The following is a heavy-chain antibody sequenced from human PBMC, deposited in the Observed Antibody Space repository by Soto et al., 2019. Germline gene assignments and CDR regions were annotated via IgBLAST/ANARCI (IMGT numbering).Heavy chain of an antibody. V-gene: IGHV2-5*05. CDR2: INWDENK. CDR3: AHIDPEIVTVGGHGGFDY. Sequence: QITLKESGPTLVRPPQTLTLTCTFSGFSLTSGVGLAWIGHPPEKPLEGLALINWDENKRYGPSPKNRLTIHKDPSKNQVVITMTNVGPVDTATYFCAHIDPEIVTVGGHGGFDYWGQGTLVTVSS. CDR1: GFSLTSGVG. J-gene: IGHJ4*02. D-gene: IGHD5-12*01.